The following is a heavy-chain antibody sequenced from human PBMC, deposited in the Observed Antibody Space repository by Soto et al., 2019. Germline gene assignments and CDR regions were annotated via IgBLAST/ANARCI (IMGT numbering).Heavy chain of an antibody. CDR3: AIEVLGYCSSTSCYGEGDY. Sequence: PGGSLRLSCAASGVTFSSYSMNWVRQAPGKGLEWVSSISSSSSYIYYADSVKGRFTISRDNAKNSLYLQMNSLRAEDTAVYYCAIEVLGYCSSTSCYGEGDYWGQGTLVTVSS. V-gene: IGHV3-21*01. CDR1: GVTFSSYS. CDR2: ISSSSSYI. D-gene: IGHD2-2*01. J-gene: IGHJ4*02.